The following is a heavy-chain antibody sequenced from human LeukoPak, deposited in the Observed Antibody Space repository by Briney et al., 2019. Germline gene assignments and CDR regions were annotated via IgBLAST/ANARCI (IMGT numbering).Heavy chain of an antibody. CDR2: IKSKTDGGTT. CDR3: TTDPQLYYSGSGSYSY. J-gene: IGHJ4*02. Sequence: GGSLRLSCAASGFTFSNAWMSWVRQAPGKGLEWVGRIKSKTDGGTTDYAAPVKGRFTISRDDSKNTLYLQMNSLKTEDTAVYYCTTDPQLYYSGSGSYSYWGQGTLVTVSS. V-gene: IGHV3-15*01. D-gene: IGHD3-10*01. CDR1: GFTFSNAW.